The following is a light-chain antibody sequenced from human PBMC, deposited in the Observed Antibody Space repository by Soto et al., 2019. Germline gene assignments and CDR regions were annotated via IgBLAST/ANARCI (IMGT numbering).Light chain of an antibody. CDR2: DAS. CDR1: QSVSSN. Sequence: EIVMTQSPATLSVSPGERATLSCRASQSVSSNLAWYQQKPGQAPRLLIYDASNRATGIPARFSGSGSETEFTLTISSLQSEDSAVYYCQQYNDWPPTTFGQGTRLEIK. V-gene: IGKV3D-15*01. CDR3: QQYNDWPPTT. J-gene: IGKJ5*01.